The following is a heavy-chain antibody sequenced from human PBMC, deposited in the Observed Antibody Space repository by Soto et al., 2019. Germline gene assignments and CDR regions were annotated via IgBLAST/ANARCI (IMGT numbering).Heavy chain of an antibody. J-gene: IGHJ6*02. CDR3: ARENFPYSVILTGLLGHYYYGMDV. CDR2: ISAYNGKT. CDR1: GYTFTSYG. Sequence: ASVKVSCKASGYTFTSYGMSWVRQAPGQGREWMGCISAYNGKTNYTQKLQGRVTMTTDTSTSTAYMELRSLRSDDTAVYYCARENFPYSVILTGLLGHYYYGMDVSGQGTTVNVSS. V-gene: IGHV1-18*01. D-gene: IGHD3-9*01.